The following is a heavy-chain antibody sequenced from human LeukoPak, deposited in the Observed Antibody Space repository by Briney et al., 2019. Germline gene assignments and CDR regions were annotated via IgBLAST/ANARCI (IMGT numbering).Heavy chain of an antibody. J-gene: IGHJ4*02. CDR1: GFIFHNFW. D-gene: IGHD2-21*02. Sequence: GGSLRLSCAGSGFIFHNFWMTWVRQAPGKGLEWVAHIMKDGSETKYVDSVKGRFTISRDNAKSSLYLQMNSLRVDDTAVYYCARDTRDDLHDYWGQRTLVTVSS. CDR3: ARDTRDDLHDY. V-gene: IGHV3-7*03. CDR2: IMKDGSET.